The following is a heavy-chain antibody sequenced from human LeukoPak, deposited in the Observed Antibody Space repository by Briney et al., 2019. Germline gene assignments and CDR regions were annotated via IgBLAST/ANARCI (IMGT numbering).Heavy chain of an antibody. Sequence: GESLKISCKGPGYSFTSYWIGWVRQLPGKGLKWMGIIYPGDSDTRYSPSFQGQVTISAEKSISTAYLQWSSLKASDTAMYYCARRPYCSGGTCSSKTPDYWGQGTLVTVSS. CDR2: IYPGDSDT. J-gene: IGHJ4*02. V-gene: IGHV5-51*01. CDR3: ARRPYCSGGTCSSKTPDY. D-gene: IGHD2-15*01. CDR1: GYSFTSYW.